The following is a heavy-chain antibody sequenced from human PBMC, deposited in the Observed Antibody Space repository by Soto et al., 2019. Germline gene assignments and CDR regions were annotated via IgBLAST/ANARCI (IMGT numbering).Heavy chain of an antibody. D-gene: IGHD3-10*01. CDR3: AKDLEGSGSFDY. CDR2: ISDDGIRK. V-gene: IGHV3-30*18. J-gene: IGHJ4*02. CDR1: GFTFSSNT. Sequence: QVQLVESGGGVVQPGTSLRLSCVASGFTFSSNTMHWVRQAPGKGLEWVAVISDDGIRKHYADSVKGRFTFSRDNSQNTLDLQMNTLRAEDSAVYSCAKDLEGSGSFDYWGQGTLVTVSS.